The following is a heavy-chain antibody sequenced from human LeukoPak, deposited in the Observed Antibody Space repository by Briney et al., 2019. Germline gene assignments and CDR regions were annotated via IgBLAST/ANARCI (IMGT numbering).Heavy chain of an antibody. CDR3: ARGGYCSGGSCFDAFDI. Sequence: SETLSLTCTVSGGSISSYYWNWIRQPPGKGLEWIGYIYYSGSTNYNPSLKSRVTISVDTSKNQFSLKLSSVTAADTAVYYCARGGYCSGGSCFDAFDIWGQGTMVTVSS. J-gene: IGHJ3*02. CDR2: IYYSGST. CDR1: GGSISSYY. D-gene: IGHD2-15*01. V-gene: IGHV4-59*01.